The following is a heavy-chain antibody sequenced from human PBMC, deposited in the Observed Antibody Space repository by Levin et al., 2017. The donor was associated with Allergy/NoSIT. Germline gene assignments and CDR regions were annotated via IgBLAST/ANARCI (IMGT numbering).Heavy chain of an antibody. D-gene: IGHD2-2*01. V-gene: IGHV3-21*01. CDR1: GFTFSTHS. CDR2: IGSSSSYL. J-gene: IGHJ3*02. CDR3: ARAPSDVPAAGDVFDI. Sequence: GESLKISCAASGFTFSTHSMNWVHQAPGKGLEWVSSIGSSSSYLYYADSLRGRFTISRDNAKNSLYLQMNSLRTEDTAVYYCARAPSDVPAAGDVFDIWGQGTVVTVSS.